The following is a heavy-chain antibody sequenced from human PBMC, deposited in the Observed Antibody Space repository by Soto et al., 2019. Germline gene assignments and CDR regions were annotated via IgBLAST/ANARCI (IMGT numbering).Heavy chain of an antibody. V-gene: IGHV4-34*01. CDR2: INHSGST. CDR3: ARQVVVVVAATLYIYYYMDV. J-gene: IGHJ6*03. CDR1: GGSFSGYY. Sequence: SQTLSLPCAVYGGSFSGYYWSWIRQPPGKGLEWIGEINHSGSTNYNPSLKSRVTISVDTSKNQFSLKLSSVTAADTAVYYCARQVVVVVAATLYIYYYMDVWGKGTTVTVSS. D-gene: IGHD2-15*01.